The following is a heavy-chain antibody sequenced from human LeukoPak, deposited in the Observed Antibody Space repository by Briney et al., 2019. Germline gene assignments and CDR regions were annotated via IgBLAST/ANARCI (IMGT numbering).Heavy chain of an antibody. CDR3: ARDRSD. Sequence: ASVKVSCKASGYTFTSYDINWVRQAPGQGLEWMGGIIPIFGTANYAQKFQGRVTITADESTSTAYMELSSLRSEDTAVYYCARDRSDWGQGTLVTVSS. V-gene: IGHV1-69*13. CDR2: IIPIFGTA. D-gene: IGHD3-3*01. CDR1: GYTFTSYD. J-gene: IGHJ4*02.